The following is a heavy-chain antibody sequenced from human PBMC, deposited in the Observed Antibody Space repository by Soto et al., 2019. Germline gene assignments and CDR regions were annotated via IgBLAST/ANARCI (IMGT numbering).Heavy chain of an antibody. D-gene: IGHD2-15*01. J-gene: IGHJ3*01. CDR3: ARDPPLFCTGGSCPHFAFDV. V-gene: IGHV4-61*08. Sequence: SETLSLTCTVSGGSISSGDNYWSWIRQHPGKGLEWIAYIYNSGTTNYSPSLKSRVTISVDTSKNQFSLKLSSVTAADTAVYYCARDPPLFCTGGSCPHFAFDVWGQGRMVTVSS. CDR2: IYNSGTT. CDR1: GGSISSGDNY.